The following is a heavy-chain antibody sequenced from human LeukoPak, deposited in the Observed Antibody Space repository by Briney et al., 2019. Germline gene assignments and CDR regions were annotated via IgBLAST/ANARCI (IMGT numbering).Heavy chain of an antibody. D-gene: IGHD3-10*02. Sequence: GGSLRLSCAASGFTFSSYEMNWVRQAPGKGLEWVSYISSSGSTIYYADSVKGRFTISRDNAKNSLYPQMNSLRAEDTAVYYCAELGITMIGGVWGKGTTVAISS. CDR2: ISSSGSTI. V-gene: IGHV3-48*03. CDR1: GFTFSSYE. CDR3: AELGITMIGGV. J-gene: IGHJ6*04.